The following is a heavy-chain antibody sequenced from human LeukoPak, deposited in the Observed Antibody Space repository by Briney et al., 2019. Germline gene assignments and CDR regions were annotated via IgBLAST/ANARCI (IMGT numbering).Heavy chain of an antibody. D-gene: IGHD6-19*01. J-gene: IGHJ4*02. CDR1: GFTFSAYA. V-gene: IGHV3-23*01. Sequence: PVGSLRLSCAASGFTFSAYAITWVRQAPGKGLEWVSAIRGNSERTYYADSVRGRFTISRDNSKDTVYLQISSLRVEDTAVYYCAREQSGTRGWYTVDYWGQGTLVAVSS. CDR2: IRGNSERT. CDR3: AREQSGTRGWYTVDY.